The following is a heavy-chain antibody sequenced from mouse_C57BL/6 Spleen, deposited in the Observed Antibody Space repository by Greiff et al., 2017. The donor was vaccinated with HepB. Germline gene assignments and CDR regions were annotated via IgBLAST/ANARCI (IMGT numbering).Heavy chain of an antibody. D-gene: IGHD1-1*01. J-gene: IGHJ1*03. CDR3: AREWDYYYGSSSHWYFDV. CDR1: GYTFTSYG. CDR2: IYIGNGYT. V-gene: IGHV1-58*01. Sequence: EVKLMESGAELVRPGSSVKMSCKTSGYTFTSYGINWVKQRPGQGLEWIGYIYIGNGYTEYNEKFKGKATLTSDTSSSTAYMQLSSLTSEDSAIYFCAREWDYYYGSSSHWYFDVWGTGTTVTVSS.